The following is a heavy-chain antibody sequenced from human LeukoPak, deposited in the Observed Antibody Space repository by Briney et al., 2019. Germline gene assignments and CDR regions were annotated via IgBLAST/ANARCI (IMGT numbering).Heavy chain of an antibody. CDR1: GFTLSSYG. CDR3: ARGIDYTVTTSYYFEY. V-gene: IGHV3-33*01. CDR2: IWYDGSNT. Sequence: GGSLRLSCAASGFTLSSYGMHWVRQAPGKGLEWVAVIWYDGSNTYYAESVKGRFNISRDNSKNTLSLQMNSLRAEDTAVYYCARGIDYTVTTSYYFEYWGQGTLVTVSS. J-gene: IGHJ4*02. D-gene: IGHD4-17*01.